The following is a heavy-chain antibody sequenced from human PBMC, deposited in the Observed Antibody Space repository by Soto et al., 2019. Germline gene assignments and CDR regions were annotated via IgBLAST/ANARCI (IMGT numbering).Heavy chain of an antibody. D-gene: IGHD4-17*01. V-gene: IGHV4-39*01. CDR2: IYYSEKT. Sequence: SETLSLTCTVSGGSISSSSNHWGWNRQPPGKGLEWIGNIYYSEKTYYNPSLKSRITISVDTSKNQFSLRLTSVTAADTAVYYCATHPPYGPLDHWGQGTLVTVSS. CDR1: GGSISSSSNH. CDR3: ATHPPYGPLDH. J-gene: IGHJ4*02.